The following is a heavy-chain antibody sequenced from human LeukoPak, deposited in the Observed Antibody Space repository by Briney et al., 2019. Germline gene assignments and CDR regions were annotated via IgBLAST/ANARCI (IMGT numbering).Heavy chain of an antibody. CDR2: IRFDGTSE. V-gene: IGHV3-30*02. D-gene: IGHD3-22*01. J-gene: IGHJ3*02. CDR1: GFTFSNFG. CDR3: ARVVKAFDI. Sequence: GGSLRLSCAASGFTFSNFGMHWVRQAPGKGLEWVAFIRFDGTSEFYADSVKARFTISRDNSQNTVSLQLNNLRAEDTAVYYCARVVKAFDIWGQGTMVTVSS.